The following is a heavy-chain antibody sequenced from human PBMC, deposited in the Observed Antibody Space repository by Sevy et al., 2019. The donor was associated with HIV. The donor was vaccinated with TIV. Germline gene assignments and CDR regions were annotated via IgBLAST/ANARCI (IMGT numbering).Heavy chain of an antibody. CDR1: GYTFTGYY. D-gene: IGHD3-22*01. Sequence: ASVKVSCKASGYTFTGYYMHWVRQARGLGLEWMGWINPNSGGTKYAQKFQGRVTMTRDTSISTAYMELSRLKSDDTAVYYCTRGPSGFSGSDLAYWVQGTLVTVSS. CDR3: TRGPSGFSGSDLAY. V-gene: IGHV1-2*02. J-gene: IGHJ4*02. CDR2: INPNSGGT.